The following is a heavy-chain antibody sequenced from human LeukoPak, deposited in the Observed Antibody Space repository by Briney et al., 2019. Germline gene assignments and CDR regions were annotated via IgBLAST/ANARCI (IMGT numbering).Heavy chain of an antibody. V-gene: IGHV4-4*02. CDR1: GGSISSSNW. D-gene: IGHD3-9*01. J-gene: IGHJ3*02. Sequence: RPSETLSLTCAVSGGSISSSNWWSWVRQPPGKGLEWIGEIYHSGSTNYNPSLKSRVTISVDKSKNQFSLKLSSVSAADTAVYYCARDRTDDISDDAFDIWGQGTMVTVSS. CDR2: IYHSGST. CDR3: ARDRTDDISDDAFDI.